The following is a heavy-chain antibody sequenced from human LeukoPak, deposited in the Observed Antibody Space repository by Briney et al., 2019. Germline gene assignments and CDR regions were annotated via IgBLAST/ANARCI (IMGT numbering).Heavy chain of an antibody. CDR2: ISSSSYI. Sequence: PGRSLRLSCAASGFTFDDYAMHWVRQAPGKGLEWVSSISSSSYIYYADSVKGRFTISRDNAKNSLYLQMNSLRAEDTAVYYCARVISVGLAAARPTSLYYYYGMDVWGQGTTVTVSS. CDR1: GFTFDDYA. CDR3: ARVISVGLAAARPTSLYYYYGMDV. V-gene: IGHV3-69-1*01. J-gene: IGHJ6*02. D-gene: IGHD6-13*01.